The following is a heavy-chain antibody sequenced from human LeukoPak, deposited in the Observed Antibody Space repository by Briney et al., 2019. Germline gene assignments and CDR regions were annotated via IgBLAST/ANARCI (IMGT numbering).Heavy chain of an antibody. J-gene: IGHJ4*02. D-gene: IGHD5-18*01. CDR1: GFTFSDYA. V-gene: IGHV3-23*01. Sequence: PGGSLRLSWVVSGFTFSDYAMSWVRQAPEKGLDWVSVISGSAHKIRYADSVKGRFTISRDNSENTVYLQMNNLRAEDTALYYCAGRPTGYSSGYVYWGQGALVTVSS. CDR2: ISGSAHKI. CDR3: AGRPTGYSSGYVY.